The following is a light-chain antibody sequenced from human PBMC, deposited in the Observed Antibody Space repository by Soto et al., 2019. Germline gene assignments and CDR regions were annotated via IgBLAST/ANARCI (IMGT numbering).Light chain of an antibody. CDR1: QSISSY. J-gene: IGKJ1*01. Sequence: DIQITQSPSSLSASVGDRVTITCRASQSISSYLNWYQQKPGKAPKLLIYAASSLQSGVPSRFSGSGSGTDFTLTISSLQPEDFATYYCQQSYSTLRTFGQGTKV. V-gene: IGKV1-39*01. CDR3: QQSYSTLRT. CDR2: AAS.